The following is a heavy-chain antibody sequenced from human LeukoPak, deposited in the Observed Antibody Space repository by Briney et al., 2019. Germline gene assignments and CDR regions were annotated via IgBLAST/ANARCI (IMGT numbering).Heavy chain of an antibody. CDR3: ARDRILSLVFDY. CDR2: IYYSGST. Sequence: SETLSLTCTVSGGSISSSSYYWGWIRQPPGKGLEWIGSIYYSGSTYYNPSLKSRVTISVDTSKNQFSLKLSSVTAADTAVYYCARDRILSLVFDYWGQGTLVTVSS. D-gene: IGHD6-13*01. CDR1: GGSISSSSYY. V-gene: IGHV4-39*02. J-gene: IGHJ4*02.